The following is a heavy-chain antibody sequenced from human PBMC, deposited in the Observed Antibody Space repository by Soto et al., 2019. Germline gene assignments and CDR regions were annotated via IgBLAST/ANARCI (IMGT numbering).Heavy chain of an antibody. CDR1: GFTFSSYG. CDR2: ISYDGSNK. Sequence: ESGGGVVQPGRSLRLSCAASGFTFSSYGMHWVRQAPGKGLEWVAVISYDGSNKYYADSVKGRFTISRDNSKNTLYLQMNSLRAEDTAVYYCAKGRYDFWSGYYLSTTFDYWGQGTLVTVSS. D-gene: IGHD3-3*01. V-gene: IGHV3-30*18. CDR3: AKGRYDFWSGYYLSTTFDY. J-gene: IGHJ4*02.